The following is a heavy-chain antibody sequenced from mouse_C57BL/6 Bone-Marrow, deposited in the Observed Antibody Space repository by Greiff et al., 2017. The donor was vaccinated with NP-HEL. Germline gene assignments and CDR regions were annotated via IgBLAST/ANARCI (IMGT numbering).Heavy chain of an antibody. Sequence: VQLQQSGPELVKPGASVKISCKASGYAFSSSWMNWVKQRPGKGLEWIGRIYPGDGDTNYNGKFKGKATLTADKSSSTAYMQLSSLTSEDSAVYFCARRLPSGSLYAMDYWGQGTSVTVSS. J-gene: IGHJ4*01. V-gene: IGHV1-82*01. CDR1: GYAFSSSW. D-gene: IGHD1-1*01. CDR3: ARRLPSGSLYAMDY. CDR2: IYPGDGDT.